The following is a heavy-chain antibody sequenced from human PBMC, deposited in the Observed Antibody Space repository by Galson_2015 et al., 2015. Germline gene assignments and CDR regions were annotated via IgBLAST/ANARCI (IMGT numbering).Heavy chain of an antibody. CDR2: IIPILGIA. CDR3: AVYVYEGVVTGSFDY. V-gene: IGHV1-69*02. J-gene: IGHJ4*02. Sequence: SVKVSCKASGGTFSSYTISWVRQAPGQGLEWMGRIIPILGIANYAQKFQGRVTITADKSTSTAYMELSSLRSEDTAVYYCAVYVYEGVVTGSFDYWGQGTLVTVSS. D-gene: IGHD2-21*02. CDR1: GGTFSSYT.